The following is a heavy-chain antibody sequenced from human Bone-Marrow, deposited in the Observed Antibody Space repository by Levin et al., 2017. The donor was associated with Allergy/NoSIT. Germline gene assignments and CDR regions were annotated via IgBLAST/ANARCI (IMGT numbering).Heavy chain of an antibody. V-gene: IGHV3-30-3*01. CDR2: ISYDGSNK. CDR3: ARQGIRVRYLDWSHTWFDP. D-gene: IGHD3-9*01. Sequence: PGGSLRLSCAASGFTFSSHAMHWVRQAPGKGLEWVAVISYDGSNKYYADSVKGRFTISRDNSKNTLYLQMNSLRAEDTAVYYCARQGIRVRYLDWSHTWFDPWGQGTLVTVSS. J-gene: IGHJ5*02. CDR1: GFTFSSHA.